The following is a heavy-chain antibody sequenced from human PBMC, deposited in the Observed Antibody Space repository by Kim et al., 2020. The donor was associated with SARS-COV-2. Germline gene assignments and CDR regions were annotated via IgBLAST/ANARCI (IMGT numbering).Heavy chain of an antibody. D-gene: IGHD2-21*01. CDR2: INHSGST. CDR3: ARGLSVSCGYHYGMDV. V-gene: IGHV4-34*01. CDR1: GGSFSGYY. Sequence: SETLSLTCAVYGGSFSGYYWSWIRQPPGKGLEWIGEINHSGSTNYNPSLKSRVTISVDTSKNQFSLKLSSVTAADTAVYYCARGLSVSCGYHYGMDVWGQGTTVTVSS. J-gene: IGHJ6*02.